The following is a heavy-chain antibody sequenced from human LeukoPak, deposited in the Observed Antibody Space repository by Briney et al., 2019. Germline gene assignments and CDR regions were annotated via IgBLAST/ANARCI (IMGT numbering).Heavy chain of an antibody. J-gene: IGHJ5*02. Sequence: PSETLSLTCTVSGGSISSSSYYWGWIRQPPGKGLEWIGSIYYSGSTYYNPSLKSRVTISVDTSKKQFSLKLSSVTAADTAVYYCARGRHGPLNWFDPWGQGILVTVSS. CDR1: GGSISSSSYY. CDR3: ARGRHGPLNWFDP. V-gene: IGHV4-39*07. D-gene: IGHD2-8*01. CDR2: IYYSGST.